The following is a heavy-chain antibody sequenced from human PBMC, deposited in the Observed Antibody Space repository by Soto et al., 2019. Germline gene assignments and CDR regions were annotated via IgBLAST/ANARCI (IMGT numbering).Heavy chain of an antibody. CDR3: ARDWNYGGNPYGFDY. Sequence: GASVKVSCKASGGTFSSYAISWVRQAPGQGLEWMGGIIPIFGTANYAQKFQGRVTITADESTSTAYMELSSLRSEDTAVYYCARDWNYGGNPYGFDYWGQGTLVTVSS. V-gene: IGHV1-69*13. D-gene: IGHD1-7*01. CDR2: IIPIFGTA. J-gene: IGHJ4*02. CDR1: GGTFSSYA.